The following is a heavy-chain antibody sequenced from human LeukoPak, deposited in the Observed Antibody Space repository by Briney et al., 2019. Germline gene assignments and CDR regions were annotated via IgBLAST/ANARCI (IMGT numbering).Heavy chain of an antibody. Sequence: ASVKVSCKASGGTFSSYAISWVRQAPGQGLEWMGGIIPIFGTASYAQKFQGRVTITADESTSTAYMELSSLRSEDTAVYYCARAKEPYGGHVDYWGQGTLVSVSS. V-gene: IGHV1-69*13. J-gene: IGHJ4*02. CDR1: GGTFSSYA. CDR2: IIPIFGTA. CDR3: ARAKEPYGGHVDY. D-gene: IGHD5-12*01.